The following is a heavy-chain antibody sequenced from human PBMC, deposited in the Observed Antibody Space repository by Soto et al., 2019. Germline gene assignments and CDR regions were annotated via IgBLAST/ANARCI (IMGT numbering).Heavy chain of an antibody. CDR1: GGSISSYY. CDR3: ARSGAAAGSYLNWFDP. V-gene: IGHV4-59*08. J-gene: IGHJ5*02. CDR2: IYYSGST. D-gene: IGHD6-13*01. Sequence: PSETLSLTCTVSGGSISSYYWSWIRQPPGKGLEWIGYIYYSGSTNYNPSLKSRVTISVDTSKNQFSLKLSSVTAADTAVYYCARSGAAAGSYLNWFDPWGQGTLVTVSS.